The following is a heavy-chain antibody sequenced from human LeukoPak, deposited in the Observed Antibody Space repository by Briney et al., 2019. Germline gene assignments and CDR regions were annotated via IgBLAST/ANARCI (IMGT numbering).Heavy chain of an antibody. V-gene: IGHV7-4-1*02. CDR2: INTDTGSP. J-gene: IGHJ4*02. CDR3: ARLGATATRDY. D-gene: IGHD1-26*01. Sequence: SSVKVSCKTSGYTFTSYPINWVRQAPGQGLQWMGWINTDTGSPAYAQGFAGRFVFSLDTSVSTSYLQVTSLHPGDTSFYFFARLGATATRDYWGQGTLVNVSS. CDR1: GYTFTSYP.